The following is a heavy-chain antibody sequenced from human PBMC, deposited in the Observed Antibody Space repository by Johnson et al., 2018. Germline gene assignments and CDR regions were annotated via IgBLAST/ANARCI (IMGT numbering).Heavy chain of an antibody. Sequence: VQLVQSGGGLVQPGRSLRLSCAASGFTFDDYAMHWVRQVPVKGLEWVSGLSWNSGSIGYEDSVRGRFTISRDNAKNSLYLQMNSLRAEDTALYYWEKGSWRDYYYDMDVWGQGTTVTVSS. V-gene: IGHV3-9*01. CDR2: LSWNSGSI. CDR1: GFTFDDYA. J-gene: IGHJ6*02. CDR3: EKGSWRDYYYDMDV. D-gene: IGHD1-1*01.